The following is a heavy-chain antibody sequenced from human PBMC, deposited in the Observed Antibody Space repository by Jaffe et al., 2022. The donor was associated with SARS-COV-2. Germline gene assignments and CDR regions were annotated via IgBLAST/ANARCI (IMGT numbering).Heavy chain of an antibody. Sequence: EVQLVESGGGLVKPGGSLRLSCAASGFTFSNAWMSWVRQAPGKGLEWVGRIKSKSDGGTTDYAAPVKGRFTMSRDESKNTLNLQMNSLKTEDTAVYYCTTDAGHYDDSSGYSLPRFWGQGTMVTVSS. V-gene: IGHV3-15*01. CDR1: GFTFSNAW. CDR3: TTDAGHYDDSSGYSLPRF. J-gene: IGHJ3*01. CDR2: IKSKSDGGTT. D-gene: IGHD3-22*01.